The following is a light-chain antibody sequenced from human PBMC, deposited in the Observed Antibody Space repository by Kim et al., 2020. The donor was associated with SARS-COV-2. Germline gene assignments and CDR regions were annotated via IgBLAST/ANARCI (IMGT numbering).Light chain of an antibody. CDR2: AAS. Sequence: EIVLTQSPATLSLSPGERATLSCRASQSVSSYLAWYQQKPGQAPRLLIYAASARATGIPARFSGSGSGTDFTLTISSLEPEDFAVYYCQQRSIWPLTFGGGTKVEIK. CDR1: QSVSSY. CDR3: QQRSIWPLT. J-gene: IGKJ4*01. V-gene: IGKV3-11*01.